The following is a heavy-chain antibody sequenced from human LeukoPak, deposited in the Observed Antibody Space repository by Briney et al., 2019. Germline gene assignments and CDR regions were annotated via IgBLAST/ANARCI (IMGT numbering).Heavy chain of an antibody. CDR3: ATSNDAKIAPFDH. CDR1: GVSMSAYQ. V-gene: IGHV4-4*09. CDR2: INTKGET. J-gene: IGHJ4*02. Sequence: SETLSLTCTVSGVSMSAYQWSWVRQSPEKGLEWIGCINTKGETSYNPSLKGQVTTSVDTSKSQFSLRLTSVTAADTAVYYCATSNDAKIAPFDHWGQGAPVTVSS. D-gene: IGHD2-21*01.